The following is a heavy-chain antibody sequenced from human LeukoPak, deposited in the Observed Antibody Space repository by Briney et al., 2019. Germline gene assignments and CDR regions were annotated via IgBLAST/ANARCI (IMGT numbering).Heavy chain of an antibody. V-gene: IGHV3-9*01. J-gene: IGHJ4*02. D-gene: IGHD3-10*01. CDR1: GFTFDDYA. CDR3: AKGGFGELLISSGFDY. Sequence: GGSLRLSCAASGFTFDDYAMHWFGQPQGRGRGGVWGISWNSGSIGYADSVKGRFTISRDNAKNSLYLQMNSLRAEDTALYYCAKGGFGELLISSGFDYWGQGTLVTVSS. CDR2: ISWNSGSI.